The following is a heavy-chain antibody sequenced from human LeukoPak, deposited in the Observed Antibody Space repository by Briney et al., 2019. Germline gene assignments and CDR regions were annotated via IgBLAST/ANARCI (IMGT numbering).Heavy chain of an antibody. J-gene: IGHJ4*02. CDR3: ASFPSFYSSGWYAFDY. CDR1: GFAFRRYE. V-gene: IGHV3-48*03. D-gene: IGHD6-19*01. Sequence: GGSLRLSCAASGFAFRRYEMHWVRQAPGKGLEWVSYISSSGSTIYYADSVKGRFAISRDNAENSLYLQMNSLRAEDTAVYYCASFPSFYSSGWYAFDYWGQGTLVTVSS. CDR2: ISSSGSTI.